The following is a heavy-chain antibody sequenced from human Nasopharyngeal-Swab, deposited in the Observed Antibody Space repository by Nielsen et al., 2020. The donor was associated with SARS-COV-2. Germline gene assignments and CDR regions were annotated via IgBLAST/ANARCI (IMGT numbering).Heavy chain of an antibody. CDR2: INSVGSVI. Sequence: GESLKISCAASGFTFSTYSMNWVRQAPGEGLEWVSSINSVGSVIYYADSVKGRFTISRDNAKNSLYLQMNSLRGEDTAVYYCARDAPAHYGAFYWGRGTLVTVSS. V-gene: IGHV3-21*01. J-gene: IGHJ4*02. D-gene: IGHD4-17*01. CDR1: GFTFSTYS. CDR3: ARDAPAHYGAFY.